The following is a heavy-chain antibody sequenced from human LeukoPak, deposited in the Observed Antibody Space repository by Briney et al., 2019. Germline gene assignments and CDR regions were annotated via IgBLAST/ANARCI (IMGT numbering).Heavy chain of an antibody. Sequence: GASVKVSCKASGGTFSSYAISWVRQAPGQGLEWMGRIIPILGIANDAQKFQGRVMITADKSTSTAYLEQSSLGSEDTAVYYCARREYSISSAPDYWGQGTLVTVSS. J-gene: IGHJ4*02. V-gene: IGHV1-69*04. D-gene: IGHD6-6*01. CDR1: GGTFSSYA. CDR2: IIPILGIA. CDR3: ARREYSISSAPDY.